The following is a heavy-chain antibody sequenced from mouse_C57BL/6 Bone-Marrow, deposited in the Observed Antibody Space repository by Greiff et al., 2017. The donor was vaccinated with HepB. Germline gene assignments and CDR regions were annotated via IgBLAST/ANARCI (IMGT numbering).Heavy chain of an antibody. Sequence: EVQLVESGTVLARPGASVKMSCKTSGYTFTSYWMHWVKQRPGQGLEWIGAIYPGNSDTSYNQKFKGKAKLTAVTSASTAYMELSSLTNEDSAVYYCSYYGSSPYAMDYWGQGTSVTVSS. J-gene: IGHJ4*01. CDR2: IYPGNSDT. CDR1: GYTFTSYW. D-gene: IGHD1-1*01. V-gene: IGHV1-5*01. CDR3: SYYGSSPYAMDY.